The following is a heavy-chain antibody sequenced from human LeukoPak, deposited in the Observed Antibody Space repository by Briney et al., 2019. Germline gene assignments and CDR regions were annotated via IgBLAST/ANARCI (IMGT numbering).Heavy chain of an antibody. J-gene: IGHJ4*02. CDR2: IYYSGIT. D-gene: IGHD1-1*01. CDR1: GGSISSSSYY. Sequence: KSSETLSLXCTVSGGSISSSSYYWGWIRQPPGKGPEWIGSIYYSGITYYNPSLKSRVTISVDTSKNQFSLKLSSVTAADTAVYYCARHKTTGGFDYWGQGTLVTVSS. CDR3: ARHKTTGGFDY. V-gene: IGHV4-39*01.